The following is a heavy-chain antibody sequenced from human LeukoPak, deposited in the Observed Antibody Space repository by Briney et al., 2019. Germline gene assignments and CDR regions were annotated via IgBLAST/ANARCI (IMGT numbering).Heavy chain of an antibody. CDR1: GFTFSSYA. D-gene: IGHD3-22*01. Sequence: PGRSLRLSCAASGFTFSSYAMHWVRQAPGKGLKWVSYISGSGGTIYYADSVKGRFTTSRDNPKNSLYLQMNSLRVEDTALYYCARSGDSNGYWFDQWGQGTLVTVSS. J-gene: IGHJ5*02. CDR2: ISGSGGTI. V-gene: IGHV3-48*03. CDR3: ARSGDSNGYWFDQ.